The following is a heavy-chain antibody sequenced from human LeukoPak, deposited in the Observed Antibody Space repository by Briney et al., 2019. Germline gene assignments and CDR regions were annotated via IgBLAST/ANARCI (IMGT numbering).Heavy chain of an antibody. CDR2: IYTSGST. J-gene: IGHJ6*03. CDR1: GGSISSYY. D-gene: IGHD2-2*01. Sequence: SETLSLTCTVSGGSISSYYWSWIRQPAGKGLEWIGRIYTSGSTNYNPSLKSRVTMSVDTSKNQFSLKLSSVTAADTAVYYCAASIVVVPAAHPTTYYYYMDVWGKGTTVTVSS. CDR3: AASIVVVPAAHPTTYYYYMDV. V-gene: IGHV4-4*07.